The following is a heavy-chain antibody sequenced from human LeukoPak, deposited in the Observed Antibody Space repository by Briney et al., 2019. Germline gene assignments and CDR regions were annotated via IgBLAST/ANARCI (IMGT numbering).Heavy chain of an antibody. CDR2: ISSSSSYI. CDR1: GFRVSNNY. Sequence: GGSLRLSCAVSGFRVSNNYISWVRQAPGKGLEWVSSISSSSSYIYYADSVKGRFTISRDNAKNSLYLQMNSLRAEDTAVYYCARFGVSYGSSYFDYWGQGTLVTVSS. D-gene: IGHD5-18*01. V-gene: IGHV3-21*01. CDR3: ARFGVSYGSSYFDY. J-gene: IGHJ4*02.